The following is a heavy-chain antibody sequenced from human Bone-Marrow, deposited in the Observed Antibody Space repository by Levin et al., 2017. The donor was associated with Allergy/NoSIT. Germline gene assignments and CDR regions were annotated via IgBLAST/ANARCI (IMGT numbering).Heavy chain of an antibody. CDR3: ARRDSDGSNSFDY. V-gene: IGHV5-51*01. J-gene: IGHJ4*02. CDR2: IFPSDSDT. D-gene: IGHD4-23*01. Sequence: ASVKVSCQASGYSFTSFWFGWVRQRPGKGLEWMGLIFPSDSDTRVSPSFQGQIIMSVDKSISTAYLQWSSLKAADTAMYYCARRDSDGSNSFDYWGQGTLVTVSP. CDR1: GYSFTSFW.